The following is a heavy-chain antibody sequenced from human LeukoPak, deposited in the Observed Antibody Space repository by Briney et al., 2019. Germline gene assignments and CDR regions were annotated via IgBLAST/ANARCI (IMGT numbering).Heavy chain of an antibody. CDR3: ARSPKGLHWFDP. D-gene: IGHD2-21*02. J-gene: IGHJ5*02. CDR2: IYSGGST. CDR1: GFTVSSNY. V-gene: IGHV3-66*01. Sequence: GGSLRLSCAASGFTVSSNYMSWVRQAPGKGLEWVSVIYSGGSTYYADSVKGRFTISRDNSKNTLYLQMNSLRAEDTAVYYCARSPKGLHWFDPWGQGTLVTVSS.